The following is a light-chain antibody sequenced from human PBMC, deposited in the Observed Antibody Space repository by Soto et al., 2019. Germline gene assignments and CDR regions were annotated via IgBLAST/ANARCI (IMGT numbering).Light chain of an antibody. CDR2: DAS. J-gene: IGKJ5*01. CDR3: QQYESLPLT. CDR1: QDINKN. V-gene: IGKV1-33*01. Sequence: DIQMTQSPSSLSAAVGDRVTITCQASQDINKNLIWYQQKPGKAPKLLIYDASDLETGVPSRCSESGSGTGFTFTISSLQPEDFATYYCQQYESLPLTFGQGTRLEIK.